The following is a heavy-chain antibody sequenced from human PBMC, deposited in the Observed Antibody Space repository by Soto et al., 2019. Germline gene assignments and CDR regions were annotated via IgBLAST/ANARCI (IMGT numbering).Heavy chain of an antibody. V-gene: IGHV3-23*01. J-gene: IGHJ4*02. CDR2: ISGSGGST. D-gene: IGHD3-10*01. Sequence: EVQLLESGGGLVQPGGSLRLSCAASGFTFSSYAMSWVRQAPGKGLEWVSAISGSGGSTYYADSVKGRFTISRDNSKNTVYLQMNSLRAEDTAVYYCANRPLLWFGELPLDYWGQGTLVTVSS. CDR1: GFTFSSYA. CDR3: ANRPLLWFGELPLDY.